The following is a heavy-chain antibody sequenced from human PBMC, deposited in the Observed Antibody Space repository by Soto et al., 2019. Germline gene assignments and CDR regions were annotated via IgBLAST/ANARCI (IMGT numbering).Heavy chain of an antibody. Sequence: QVQLVQSGAEVKKPGSSVKVSCKASEGTFSSYAISWVRQAPGQGLEWMGGIIPIFGTANYAQKFQGRVTITADESTSTAYMELSSLRSEDTAVYYCARSDIVLMVSARAHFDYWGQGTLVTVSS. D-gene: IGHD2-8*01. CDR3: ARSDIVLMVSARAHFDY. CDR1: EGTFSSYA. J-gene: IGHJ4*02. CDR2: IIPIFGTA. V-gene: IGHV1-69*01.